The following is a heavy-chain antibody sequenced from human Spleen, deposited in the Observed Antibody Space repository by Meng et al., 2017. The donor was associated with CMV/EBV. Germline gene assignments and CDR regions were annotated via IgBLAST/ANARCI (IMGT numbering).Heavy chain of an antibody. Sequence: VRLQAPVPGLLRPSETLALTLPVSGGSISSYYWSWIRQPAGKGLEWIGRIYTSGSTNYNPSLKSRVTISVDTSKNQFSLKLSSVTAADTAVYYCARENIVVVPDWYFDLWGRGTLVTVSS. D-gene: IGHD2-2*01. CDR1: GGSISSYY. CDR2: IYTSGST. CDR3: ARENIVVVPDWYFDL. J-gene: IGHJ2*01. V-gene: IGHV4-4*07.